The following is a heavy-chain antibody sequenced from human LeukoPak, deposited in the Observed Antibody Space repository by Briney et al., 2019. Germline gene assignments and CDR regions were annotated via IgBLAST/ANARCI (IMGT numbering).Heavy chain of an antibody. CDR3: ARVAYGDRY. CDR2: IQEDGSAQ. J-gene: IGHJ4*02. CDR1: GFTFSSYS. D-gene: IGHD4-17*01. V-gene: IGHV3-7*01. Sequence: PGGSLRLPCAASGFTFSSYSMNWVRQAPGKGLEWVGNIQEDGSAQYYVDSVKGRFTISRDNAKNSLYLQMNSLRVDDTAVYYCARVAYGDRYWGQGTLVTVSS.